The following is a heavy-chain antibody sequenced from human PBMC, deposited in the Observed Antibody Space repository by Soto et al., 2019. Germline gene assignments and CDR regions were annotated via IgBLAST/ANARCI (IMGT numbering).Heavy chain of an antibody. D-gene: IGHD2-8*01. CDR2: ISGYNGDA. CDR1: GYTFTRYG. CDR3: AKNGQPPYYYYGLDV. V-gene: IGHV1-18*01. J-gene: IGHJ6*02. Sequence: ASVKVSCKASGYTFTRYGISWVRQAPGQGLQWMGWISGYNGDANYTQRFQGRVSMTIDTSTTTAYMELRTLTSDDTAVYYCAKNGQPPYYYYGLDVWGQGTTVTVSS.